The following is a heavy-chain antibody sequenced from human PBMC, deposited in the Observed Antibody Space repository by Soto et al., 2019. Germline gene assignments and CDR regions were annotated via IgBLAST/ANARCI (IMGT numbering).Heavy chain of an antibody. D-gene: IGHD5-18*01. V-gene: IGHV3-48*01. Sequence: EVQLVESGGGLVQPGGSLRLSCAASGFTFGSYSMNWVRQAPGKGLEWVSYISSSSSTIYDADSVEGRFTISRDNAKNSLYLKRNRLRAEDTAVYYCAKDGGYSYGPYDYWGQGTLVTVSS. CDR3: AKDGGYSYGPYDY. CDR2: ISSSSSTI. J-gene: IGHJ4*02. CDR1: GFTFGSYS.